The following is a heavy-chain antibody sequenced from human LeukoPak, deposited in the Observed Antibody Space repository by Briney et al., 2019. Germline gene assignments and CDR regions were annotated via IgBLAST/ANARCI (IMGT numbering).Heavy chain of an antibody. V-gene: IGHV3-11*04. J-gene: IGHJ4*02. CDR2: ISSSGSTI. Sequence: GGSLRLSCAASGFTFSDYYMSWIRQAPGKGLEWVSYISSSGSTIYYADSVKGRFTISRDNAKNSLYLQMNSLRAEDTAVYYCARDFRGGTDYYYDSSGYYYDYWGQGTLVTVSS. D-gene: IGHD3-22*01. CDR3: ARDFRGGTDYYYDSSGYYYDY. CDR1: GFTFSDYY.